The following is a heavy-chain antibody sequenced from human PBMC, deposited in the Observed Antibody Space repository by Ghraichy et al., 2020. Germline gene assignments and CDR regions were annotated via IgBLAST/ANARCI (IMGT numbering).Heavy chain of an antibody. CDR2: IGTSGDT. CDR3: ARVGPYGDYDS. D-gene: IGHD4-17*01. Sequence: GSLRLSCEASGFTFSNFDIHWVRQAPGKGLEWVSGIGTSGDTYYPDSVRGRFIISRENAYNSMYLQMNIVRVEDTAVYFCARVGPYGDYDSWGQGTLVTVSS. V-gene: IGHV3-13*01. J-gene: IGHJ5*01. CDR1: GFTFSNFD.